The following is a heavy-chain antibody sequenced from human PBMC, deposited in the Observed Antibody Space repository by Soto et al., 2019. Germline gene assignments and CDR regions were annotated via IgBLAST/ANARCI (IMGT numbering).Heavy chain of an antibody. D-gene: IGHD2-2*01. V-gene: IGHV1-18*01. Sequence: ASVKVSCKASGYTFTSYGISWVRQAPGQGLEWMGWISAYNGNTNYAQKLQGRVTMTTDTSTSTAYMELRSLRSDDTAVYYCARERGDIVVVPAAMGPEDAFDIWGQLTTVTASS. J-gene: IGHJ3*02. CDR1: GYTFTSYG. CDR3: ARERGDIVVVPAAMGPEDAFDI. CDR2: ISAYNGNT.